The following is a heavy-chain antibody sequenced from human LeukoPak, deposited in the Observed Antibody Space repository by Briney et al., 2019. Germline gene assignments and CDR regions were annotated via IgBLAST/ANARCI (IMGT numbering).Heavy chain of an antibody. J-gene: IGHJ4*02. CDR2: IHDSGET. CDR1: LDSTTSNF. V-gene: IGHV4-59*01. D-gene: IGHD3-10*01. CDR3: ARGSPVGDD. Sequence: SETLSLTCTVSLDSTTSNFWSWIRQPPGKGLEWIGYIHDSGETNQNPSLKSRVTISLDTSKNQFSLKLTPVTAADTAVYYCARGSPVGDDWGQGTLVTVSS.